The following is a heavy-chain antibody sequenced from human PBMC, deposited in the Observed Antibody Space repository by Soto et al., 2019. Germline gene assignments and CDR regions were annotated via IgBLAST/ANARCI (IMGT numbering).Heavy chain of an antibody. V-gene: IGHV4-34*02. Sequence: QVQLQQWGAGLLKPSETLSLTCAVYGGSFSGYYWSWVRQPPGQGLEWIGEIERGGSTNYNPSLKSRVAISVDTSKNQFALKVNSVTAADTAVYYCARGYGSGSYWAYWGQGTLVTVSS. D-gene: IGHD3-10*01. CDR2: IERGGST. CDR3: ARGYGSGSYWAY. J-gene: IGHJ4*02. CDR1: GGSFSGYY.